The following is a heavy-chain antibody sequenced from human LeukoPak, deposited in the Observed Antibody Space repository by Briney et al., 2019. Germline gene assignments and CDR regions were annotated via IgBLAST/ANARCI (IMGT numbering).Heavy chain of an antibody. Sequence: PGGSLRLSCAASGFTFSTYTMNWVRQAPGKGLEWVSSISSGSSYIYYADSVRGRFTISRDNAKNSLYLQMNSLRAEDTAVYYCARDSIAVAAYWGQGTLVTVPS. CDR2: ISSGSSYI. CDR1: GFTFSTYT. V-gene: IGHV3-21*01. CDR3: ARDSIAVAAY. D-gene: IGHD6-19*01. J-gene: IGHJ4*02.